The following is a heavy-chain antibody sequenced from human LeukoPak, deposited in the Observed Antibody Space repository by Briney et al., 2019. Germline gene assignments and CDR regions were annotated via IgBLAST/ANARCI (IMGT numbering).Heavy chain of an antibody. CDR3: NRVIYGDYEGYGIDY. CDR1: GFTSGEYA. D-gene: IGHD4-17*01. Sequence: PGRSLRLSCTASGFTSGEYAMSWVRQAPGKGLEWGGFIRSKAYGGTTEYAASVKGRFTISRDDPKSIAYLQMNSLKTEDTAVYYCNRVIYGDYEGYGIDYWGQGTLVTVSS. J-gene: IGHJ4*02. V-gene: IGHV3-49*04. CDR2: IRSKAYGGTT.